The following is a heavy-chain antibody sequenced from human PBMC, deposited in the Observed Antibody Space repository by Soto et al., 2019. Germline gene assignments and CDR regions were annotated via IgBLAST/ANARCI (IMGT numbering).Heavy chain of an antibody. Sequence: ASVKVSCKASGYTFTGSYMHWVRQAPGQGLEWMGWINPNSGGTNYAQKFQGWVTMTTDTSISTAYMELSSLRSDDTAVYYCARTDYYDSSGSLYSFDYWGQGTLVTVSS. CDR1: GYTFTGSY. V-gene: IGHV1-2*04. CDR2: INPNSGGT. D-gene: IGHD3-22*01. CDR3: ARTDYYDSSGSLYSFDY. J-gene: IGHJ4*02.